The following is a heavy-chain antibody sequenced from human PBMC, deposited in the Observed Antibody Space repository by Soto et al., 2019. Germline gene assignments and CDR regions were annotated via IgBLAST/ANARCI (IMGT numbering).Heavy chain of an antibody. V-gene: IGHV4-30-2*01. CDR1: DGSTSSGGYS. CDR2: IYHSGST. Sequence: PSXTLSLTGADADGSTSSGGYSCSWSRQRPGKGLEWIGYIYHSGSTYYNPSLKSRVTISVDTSKNQFSLSLSSVTAADTAVYFCARNGYDTSNHHFDPWSQGNLVTVSS. CDR3: ARNGYDTSNHHFDP. J-gene: IGHJ5*02. D-gene: IGHD3-22*01.